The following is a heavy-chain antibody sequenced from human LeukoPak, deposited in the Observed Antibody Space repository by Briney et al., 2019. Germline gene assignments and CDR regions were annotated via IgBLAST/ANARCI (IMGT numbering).Heavy chain of an antibody. CDR3: AKDHYYDSSGYSEYFQH. J-gene: IGHJ1*01. Sequence: GGSLRLSCAASGFTFSSYSMNWVRQAPGKGLEWVSSISSSSSYIYYADSVKGRFTISRDNAKNSLYLQMNSLRAEDTAVYYCAKDHYYDSSGYSEYFQHWGQGTLVTVSS. CDR2: ISSSSSYI. D-gene: IGHD3-22*01. V-gene: IGHV3-21*04. CDR1: GFTFSSYS.